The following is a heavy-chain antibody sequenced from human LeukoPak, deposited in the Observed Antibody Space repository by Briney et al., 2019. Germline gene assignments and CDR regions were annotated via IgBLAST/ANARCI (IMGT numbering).Heavy chain of an antibody. Sequence: PGRSLRLSCAASGFTFDDYAMHWVRQVPGKGLEWVSSISWNSASVAYADSLKGRFTISRDNGENSLYLQMNSLKSEDTALYSCAKDRDCSSDRCSDAFDVWGRGTLVTVSS. CDR2: ISWNSASV. CDR1: GFTFDDYA. CDR3: AKDRDCSSDRCSDAFDV. J-gene: IGHJ3*01. D-gene: IGHD2-2*01. V-gene: IGHV3-9*01.